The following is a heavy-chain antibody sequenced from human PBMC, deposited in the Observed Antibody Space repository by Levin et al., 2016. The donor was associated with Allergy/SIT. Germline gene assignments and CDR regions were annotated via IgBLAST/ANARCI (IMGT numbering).Heavy chain of an antibody. Sequence: GGSLRLSCAVSGFTFSNYAMHWVRQAPGKGLEWVALISFDGLNDYYVDSVKGRFTISRDNSKNTLDLQMNTLRVEDTSVYYCAKDKNPWPQVSYYMDVWGRGTTVTVSS. CDR1: GFTFSNYA. J-gene: IGHJ6*03. D-gene: IGHD1-14*01. CDR3: AKDKNPWPQVSYYMDV. CDR2: ISFDGLND. V-gene: IGHV3-30*18.